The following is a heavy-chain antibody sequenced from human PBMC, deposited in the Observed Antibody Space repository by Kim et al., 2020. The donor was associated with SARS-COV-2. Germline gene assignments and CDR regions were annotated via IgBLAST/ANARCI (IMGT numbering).Heavy chain of an antibody. CDR1: GFTFSSYA. CDR3: ASVQGRFLEWPQGHFIDY. CDR2: ISYDGSNK. V-gene: IGHV3-30-3*01. J-gene: IGHJ4*02. Sequence: GGSLRLSCAASGFTFSSYAMHWVRQAPGKGLEWVAVISYDGSNKYYADSVKGRFTISRDNSKNTLYLQMNSLRAEDTAVYYCASVQGRFLEWPQGHFIDYWGQGTLVTVSS. D-gene: IGHD3-3*01.